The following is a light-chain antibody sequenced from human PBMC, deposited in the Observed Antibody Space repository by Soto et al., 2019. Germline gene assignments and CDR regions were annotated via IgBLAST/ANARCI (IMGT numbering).Light chain of an antibody. Sequence: QSALTQPASVSGSPGQSITISCTGTSSDFGTYNSVSWYQQHPGRAPKVMIYDVSNRPSGVSNRFSASKSGNTASLTISGLQADDEADYYCSSYTYSGNYVFGTGTQLTVL. V-gene: IGLV2-14*03. CDR1: SSDFGTYNS. CDR3: SSYTYSGNYV. J-gene: IGLJ1*01. CDR2: DVS.